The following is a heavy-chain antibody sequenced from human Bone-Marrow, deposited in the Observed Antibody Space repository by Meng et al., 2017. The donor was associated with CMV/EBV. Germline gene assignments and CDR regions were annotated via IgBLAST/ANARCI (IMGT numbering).Heavy chain of an antibody. J-gene: IGHJ4*02. CDR3: AKDHSSSWYGYYFDY. V-gene: IGHV3-30*02. D-gene: IGHD6-13*01. CDR2: IRYDGSNK. Sequence: GESLKISCAASGFTFSSYGMHWVHQAPGKGLEWVAFIRYDGSNKYYADSVKGRFTISRDNSKNTLYLQMNSLRAEDTAVYYCAKDHSSSWYGYYFDYWGQGTLVTVSS. CDR1: GFTFSSYG.